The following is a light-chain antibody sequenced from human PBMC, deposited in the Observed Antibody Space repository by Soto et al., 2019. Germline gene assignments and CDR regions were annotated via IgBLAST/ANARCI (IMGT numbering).Light chain of an antibody. CDR1: QSLSSSF. CDR3: QQYGGSPRT. V-gene: IGKV3-20*01. Sequence: EIVMTQSPATLSVSPGERDTLSCRASQSLSSSFLAWYQQKPGQAPRLLIYGASSRAAGVPDRFSGSGSGTDFTLTISRLEPEDFAVYYCQQYGGSPRTFGQGTKVDI. J-gene: IGKJ1*01. CDR2: GAS.